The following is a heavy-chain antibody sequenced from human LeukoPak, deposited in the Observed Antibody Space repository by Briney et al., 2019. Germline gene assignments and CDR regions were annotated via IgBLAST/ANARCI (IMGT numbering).Heavy chain of an antibody. CDR2: ISSSVSTI. CDR1: GFTFNTYW. CDR3: ARDYYDSSGNVVNFDY. D-gene: IGHD3-22*01. V-gene: IGHV3-48*04. Sequence: PGGSLRLSCAASGFTFNTYWMSRVRQAPGPGLEWVSYISSSVSTIYYADSVKGRFTISRDNAKNSLYLYMNSLRAEDTAVYYCARDYYDSSGNVVNFDYWGQGTLVTVSS. J-gene: IGHJ4*02.